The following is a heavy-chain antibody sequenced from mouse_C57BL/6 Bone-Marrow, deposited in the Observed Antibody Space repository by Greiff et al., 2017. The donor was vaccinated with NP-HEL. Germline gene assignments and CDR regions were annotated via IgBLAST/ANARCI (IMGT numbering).Heavy chain of an antibody. D-gene: IGHD1-1*01. CDR1: GYTFTSYW. CDR3: ARYFYGSRGLYFEV. CDR2: IDPNSGGT. V-gene: IGHV1-72*01. J-gene: IGHJ1*03. Sequence: QVQLQQSGADLVKPGASVKLSCKASGYTFTSYWMHWVKQRPGRGLEWIGRIDPNSGGTKFNEKFKTKATLTVDKPSSTAYMHLSSLTSEDSAVYYCARYFYGSRGLYFEVWGTGTTVTVSS.